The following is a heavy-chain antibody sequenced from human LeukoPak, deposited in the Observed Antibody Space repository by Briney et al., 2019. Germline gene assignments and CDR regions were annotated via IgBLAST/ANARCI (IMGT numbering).Heavy chain of an antibody. V-gene: IGHV3-43*01. CDR1: GFTFDDYT. CDR2: ISWDGGST. CDR3: AKDMYSSGTGAGFDY. J-gene: IGHJ4*02. D-gene: IGHD6-25*01. Sequence: GGSLRLSCAASGFTFDDYTMHWVRQAPGKGLEWVSLISWDGGSTYYADSVKGRFTISRDNSKNSLYLQMNSLRTEDTALYYCAKDMYSSGTGAGFDYWGQGTLVTVSS.